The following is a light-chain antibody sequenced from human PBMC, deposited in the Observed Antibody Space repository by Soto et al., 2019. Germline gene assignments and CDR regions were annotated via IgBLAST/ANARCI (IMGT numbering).Light chain of an antibody. CDR3: QQYGSSPPYT. V-gene: IGKV3-20*01. J-gene: IGKJ2*01. CDR2: GSS. Sequence: EIVLTQSPGTLSLSPGERATLSCRASQSVTGNYLAWYQQKPGQSPRLLIYGSSDRATGIPDRFSGSGSGTDFPLTINRVEPEDFAVYCCQQYGSSPPYTFGQGTKLEIK. CDR1: QSVTGNY.